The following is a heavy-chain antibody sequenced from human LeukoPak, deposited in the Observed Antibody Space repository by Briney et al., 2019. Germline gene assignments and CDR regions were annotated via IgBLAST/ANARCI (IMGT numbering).Heavy chain of an antibody. CDR1: GFTFDDYA. CDR2: ISWNSGSI. D-gene: IGHD4-17*01. V-gene: IGHV3-9*01. CDR3: AKDRRIYGWFDP. Sequence: GGSLRLSCAASGFTFDDYAMHWVRQAPGKGLEWVSGISWNSGSIGYADSVKGRFTISRDNSKNTLYLQMNSLRAEDTAVYYCAKDRRIYGWFDPWGQGTLVTVSS. J-gene: IGHJ5*02.